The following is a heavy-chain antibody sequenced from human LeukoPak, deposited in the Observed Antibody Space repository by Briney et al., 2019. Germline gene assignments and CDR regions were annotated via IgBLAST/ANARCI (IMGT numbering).Heavy chain of an antibody. D-gene: IGHD3-16*01. CDR1: GFTFTSYS. J-gene: IGHJ6*02. CDR2: INHNGNVN. V-gene: IGHV3-7*03. Sequence: GGSLRLSCAASGFTFTSYSMNWARQAPGKGLEWVASINHNGNVNYYVDSVKGRFTISRDNAKNSLYLQMSNLRAEDTAVYFCARGGGLDVWGQGATVTVSS. CDR3: ARGGGLDV.